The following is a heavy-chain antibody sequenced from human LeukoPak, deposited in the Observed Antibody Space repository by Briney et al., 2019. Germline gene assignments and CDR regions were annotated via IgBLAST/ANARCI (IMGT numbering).Heavy chain of an antibody. CDR2: IIPTFGTA. V-gene: IGHV1-69*13. J-gene: IGHJ6*02. D-gene: IGHD3-22*01. CDR3: ARVRRRRITMIITKYYYYGMDV. CDR1: GGTFSSYA. Sequence: ASVKVSCKASGGTFSSYAISWVRQAPGQGLEWMGGIIPTFGTANYAQKFQGRVTITADESTSTAYMEPSSLRSEDTAVYYCARVRRRRITMIITKYYYYGMDVWGRGTTVTVSS.